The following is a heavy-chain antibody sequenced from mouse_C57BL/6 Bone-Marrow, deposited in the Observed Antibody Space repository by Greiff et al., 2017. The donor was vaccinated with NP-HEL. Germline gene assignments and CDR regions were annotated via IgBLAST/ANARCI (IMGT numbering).Heavy chain of an antibody. J-gene: IGHJ1*03. D-gene: IGHD1-1*01. Sequence: VQLQQSGAELVRPGASVKLSCTASGFNIKDDYMHWVKQRPEQGLEWIGWIDPENGDTEYASKFQGKATITADTSSNTAYLQLSSLTSEDTAVDYVTTDGSVLDVWGTGTTVTVSS. CDR1: GFNIKDDY. CDR2: IDPENGDT. CDR3: TTDGSVLDV. V-gene: IGHV14-4*01.